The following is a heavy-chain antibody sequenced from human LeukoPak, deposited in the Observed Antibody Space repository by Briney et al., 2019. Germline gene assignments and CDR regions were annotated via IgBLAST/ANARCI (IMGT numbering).Heavy chain of an antibody. CDR3: ARVFGRQTIDY. D-gene: IGHD1/OR15-1a*01. CDR1: GYTFTSYY. Sequence: GASVKVSCKASGYTFTSYYIHWVRQAPGQGLEWMGIINPSGGSTTYAQKFQGRVTMTRSTSTRTVYMELSSLRSEDTAVYYCARVFGRQTIDYWGQGTLVTVSS. V-gene: IGHV1-46*01. J-gene: IGHJ4*02. CDR2: INPSGGST.